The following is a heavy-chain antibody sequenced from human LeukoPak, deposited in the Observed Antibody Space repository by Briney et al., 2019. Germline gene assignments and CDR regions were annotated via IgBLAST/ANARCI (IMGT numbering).Heavy chain of an antibody. V-gene: IGHV3-48*01. D-gene: IGHD1-26*01. CDR3: ARVVVGATDSMDV. J-gene: IGHJ6*03. CDR1: GFTFSSYS. CDR2: ISSSSSTI. Sequence: GGTLRLSCAASGFTFSSYSMNRVRQAPGKGLEWVSYISSSSSTIYYADSVKGRFTISRDNAKNSLYLQMNSLRAEDTAVYYCARVVVGATDSMDVWGKGTTVTVSS.